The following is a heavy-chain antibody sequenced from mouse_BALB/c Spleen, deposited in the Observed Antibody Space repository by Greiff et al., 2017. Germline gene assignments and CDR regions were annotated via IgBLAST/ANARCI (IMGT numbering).Heavy chain of an antibody. D-gene: IGHD4-1*01. CDR3: ARHGWDDYAMDY. V-gene: IGHV5-12-1*01. Sequence: EVQVVESGGGLVKPGGSLKLSCAASGFAFSSYDMSWVRQTPEKRLEWVAYISSGGGSTYYPDTVKGRFTISRDNAKNTLYLQMSSLKSEDTAMYYCARHGWDDYAMDYWGQGTSVTVSS. CDR2: ISSGGGST. CDR1: GFAFSSYD. J-gene: IGHJ4*01.